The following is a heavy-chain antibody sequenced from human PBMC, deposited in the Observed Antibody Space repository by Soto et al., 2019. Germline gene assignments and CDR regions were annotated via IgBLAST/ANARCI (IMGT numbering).Heavy chain of an antibody. CDR1: GGTFSSYT. CDR2: IIPILGIA. Sequence: SVKVSCKASGGTFSSYTICWVRHAPGQGLEWMGRIIPILGIANYAQKFQGRVTITADKSTSTAYMELSSLRSEDTAVYYCAREYSAGYSYGPHFDYWGQGTLVTVSS. V-gene: IGHV1-69*04. J-gene: IGHJ4*02. D-gene: IGHD5-18*01. CDR3: AREYSAGYSYGPHFDY.